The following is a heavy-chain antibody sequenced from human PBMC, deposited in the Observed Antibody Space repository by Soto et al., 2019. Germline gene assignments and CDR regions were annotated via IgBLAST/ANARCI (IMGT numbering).Heavy chain of an antibody. CDR3: ARGVTTPDSGNY. V-gene: IGHV3-30-3*01. J-gene: IGHJ4*02. CDR1: GFTFSSYA. Sequence: PGGSLRLSCAASGFTFSSYAMHWVRQAPGKGLEWVAVISYDGSNKYYADSVKGRFTISRDNSKNTLYLQMNSLRAEDTAVYYCARGVTTPDSGNYWGQGTLVTVSS. CDR2: ISYDGSNK. D-gene: IGHD1-26*01.